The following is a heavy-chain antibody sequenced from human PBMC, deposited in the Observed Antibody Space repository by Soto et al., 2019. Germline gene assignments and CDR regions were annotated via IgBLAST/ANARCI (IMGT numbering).Heavy chain of an antibody. V-gene: IGHV4-30-4*08. D-gene: IGHD6-19*01. CDR2: VYYTGST. J-gene: IGHJ4*02. CDR1: GGSFSSGGYY. Sequence: PSETLSLTCTVSGGSFSSGGYYWSWIRQHPGKGLEWIGYVYYTGSTYYNPSLESRVTISLDTSKNQFSLKMKSVTASDAAVYYCATESSGSSPLHFDFWGQGALVTVSS. CDR3: ATESSGSSPLHFDF.